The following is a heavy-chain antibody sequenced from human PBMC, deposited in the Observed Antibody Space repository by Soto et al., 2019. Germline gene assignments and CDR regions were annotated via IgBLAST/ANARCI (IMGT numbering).Heavy chain of an antibody. CDR3: ARDLVDRYGMDV. CDR1: GGSISSGGYY. V-gene: IGHV4-31*03. Sequence: QVQLQESGPGLVKPSQTLSLTCTVSGGSISSGGYYWSWISQHPGKGLEWIGYIYYSGSTSYNPSLKSRFTISVDTSNNQFSLKLSSVTAADTSVYFFARDLVDRYGMDVWGQGTTVTVSS. CDR2: IYYSGST. J-gene: IGHJ6*02.